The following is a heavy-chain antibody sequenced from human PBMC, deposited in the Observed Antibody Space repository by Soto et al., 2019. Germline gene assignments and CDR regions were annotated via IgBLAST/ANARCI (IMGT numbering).Heavy chain of an antibody. D-gene: IGHD2-2*01. CDR1: GGSISNRSW. V-gene: IGHV4-4*02. J-gene: IGHJ4*02. CDR2: IYHSGST. CDR3: ARDSSSSPFAY. Sequence: SEPLSLTCAVAGGSISNRSWWSWVRQPPGKGLEWIGEIYHSGSTNYNPSLKSRVTISVDKSKNQFSLKLSSVTAADTAVYYCARDSSSSPFAYWGQGTLVIV.